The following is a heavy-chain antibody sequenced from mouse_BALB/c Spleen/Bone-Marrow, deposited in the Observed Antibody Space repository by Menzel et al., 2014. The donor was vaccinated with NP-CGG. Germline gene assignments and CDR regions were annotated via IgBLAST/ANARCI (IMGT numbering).Heavy chain of an antibody. CDR2: IYYSGTI. CDR3: ARGAMITTGYFDY. J-gene: IGHJ2*01. D-gene: IGHD2-4*01. Sequence: EVKLMESGPGLVKPSQTVSLTCTVTGISITTGNYRWSWIRQFPGNKLEWIGYIYYSGTITYNPSLTSRTTITRDTSKNQFFLEMNSLTAEDTAAYYGARGAMITTGYFDYWGQGTTLTVSS. CDR1: GISITTGNYR. V-gene: IGHV3-5*02.